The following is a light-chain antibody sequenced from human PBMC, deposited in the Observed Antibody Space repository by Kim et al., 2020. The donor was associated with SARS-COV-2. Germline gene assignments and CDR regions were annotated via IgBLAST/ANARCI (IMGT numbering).Light chain of an antibody. CDR3: QLYNNYPYT. Sequence: SASVGDRVPITCRDSQKIGNSLAWYQQKLGKAHNLLIYKAASLQSGVPSRFSGSVSGTEFTLSISSLQPDDFASYYCQLYNNYPYTFGQGTKLEI. J-gene: IGKJ2*01. V-gene: IGKV1-5*03. CDR2: KAA. CDR1: QKIGNS.